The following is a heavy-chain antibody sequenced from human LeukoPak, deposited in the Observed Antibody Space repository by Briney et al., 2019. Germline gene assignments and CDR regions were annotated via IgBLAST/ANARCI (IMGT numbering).Heavy chain of an antibody. J-gene: IGHJ4*02. CDR1: GGTFSSYA. CDR3: ATVRRFPHYYDSSGYYLDY. Sequence: ASVKVSCKASGGTFSSYAISWVRQAPGQGLEWMGRIIPILGIANYAQKFQGRVTITTDESTSTAYMELSSLRSEDTAVYYCATVRRFPHYYDSSGYYLDYWGQGTLVTVSS. V-gene: IGHV1-69*04. CDR2: IIPILGIA. D-gene: IGHD3-22*01.